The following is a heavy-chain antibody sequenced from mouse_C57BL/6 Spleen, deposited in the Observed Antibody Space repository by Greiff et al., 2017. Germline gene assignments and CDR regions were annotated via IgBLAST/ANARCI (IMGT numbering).Heavy chain of an antibody. J-gene: IGHJ3*01. V-gene: IGHV3-6*01. CDR3: ARGTGSCLAY. D-gene: IGHD1-1*01. Sequence: EVKLEESGPGLVKPSQSLSLTCSVTGYSITSGYYWNWIRQFPGNKLEWMGYISYDGSNNYNPSLKNRISITRDTSKNQFFLKLNSVTTEDTATYYCARGTGSCLAYWGQGTLVTVSA. CDR1: GYSITSGYY. CDR2: ISYDGSN.